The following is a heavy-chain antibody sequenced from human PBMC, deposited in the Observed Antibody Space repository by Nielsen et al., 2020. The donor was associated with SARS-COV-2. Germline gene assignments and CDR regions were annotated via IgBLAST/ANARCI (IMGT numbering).Heavy chain of an antibody. J-gene: IGHJ4*02. V-gene: IGHV4-39*02. D-gene: IGHD1-14*01. CDR2: IYYSGTT. CDR1: GGSISSSNW. CDR3: VRLNRRILTPLALASLRFDY. Sequence: SETLSLTCAVSGGSISSSNWWSWVRQPPGKGLEWIASIYYSGTTYYNTSLKSRVTISIDTSKNHFSLRLNSVAAADTAVYYCVRLNRRILTPLALASLRFDYWGQGSLVTVSS.